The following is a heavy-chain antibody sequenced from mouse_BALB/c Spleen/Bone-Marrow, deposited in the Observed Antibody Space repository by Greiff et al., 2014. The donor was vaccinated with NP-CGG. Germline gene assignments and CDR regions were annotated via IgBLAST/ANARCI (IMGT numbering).Heavy chain of an antibody. CDR1: GFTFSSFG. J-gene: IGHJ4*01. CDR3: ARKGAMITHYYAMDY. CDR2: ISNGSSTI. D-gene: IGHD2-4*01. Sequence: EVKLVESGGGLVQPGGSRKLSCAASGFTFSSFGMHWVRQAPEKGLEWVAYISNGSSTIYYADTVKGRFTISRDNPKNTLFLQMTSLRSEDTAMYYCARKGAMITHYYAMDYRGQGTSGTGST. V-gene: IGHV5-17*02.